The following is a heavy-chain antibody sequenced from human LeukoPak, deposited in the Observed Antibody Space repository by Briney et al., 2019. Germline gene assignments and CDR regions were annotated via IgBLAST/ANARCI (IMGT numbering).Heavy chain of an antibody. CDR3: ATVRGYSGYDFEDGYYFDY. D-gene: IGHD5-12*01. Sequence: ASVKVSCKVSGYTLTELSMHWVRQAPGKGLEWMGGFDPEDGETIYAQKSQGRVTMTEDTSTDTAYMELSSLRSEDTAMYYCATVRGYSGYDFEDGYYFDYWGQGILVTVSS. V-gene: IGHV1-24*01. CDR1: GYTLTELS. J-gene: IGHJ4*02. CDR2: FDPEDGET.